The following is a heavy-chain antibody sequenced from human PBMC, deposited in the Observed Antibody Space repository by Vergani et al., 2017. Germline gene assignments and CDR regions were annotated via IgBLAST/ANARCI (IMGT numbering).Heavy chain of an antibody. Sequence: QITLKESGPTLVKPTQTLTLTCTFSGFSLSTSGVGVGWIRQPPGKALEWLALIYCNDDKRYSPSLNSRLTITKDTSKSQVVLTMTNMDPVDTATYYCAHRRSLDYDFWSGYWSVFDYWGQGTLVTVSS. CDR2: IYCNDDK. D-gene: IGHD3-3*01. V-gene: IGHV2-5*01. J-gene: IGHJ4*02. CDR3: AHRRSLDYDFWSGYWSVFDY. CDR1: GFSLSTSGVG.